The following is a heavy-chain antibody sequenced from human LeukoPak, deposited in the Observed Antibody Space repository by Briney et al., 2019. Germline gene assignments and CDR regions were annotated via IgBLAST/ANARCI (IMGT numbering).Heavy chain of an antibody. CDR1: GGTFSSYA. V-gene: IGHV1-69*01. J-gene: IGHJ4*02. Sequence: GSSVKVSCKASGGTFSSYAVSWVRQAPGQGLEWMGGIIPIFGTANYAQKFQGRVTITADESTSTAYMELSSLRSEDTAVYYCARDYYGSGSYYNAVDYWGQGTLVTVSS. CDR3: ARDYYGSGSYYNAVDY. D-gene: IGHD3-10*01. CDR2: IIPIFGTA.